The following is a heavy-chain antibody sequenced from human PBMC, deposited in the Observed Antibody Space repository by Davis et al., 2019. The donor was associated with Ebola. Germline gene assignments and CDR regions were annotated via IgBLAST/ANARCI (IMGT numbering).Heavy chain of an antibody. V-gene: IGHV1-18*01. J-gene: IGHJ6*02. CDR3: ARCNYDFWSGIGAGYYGMDV. CDR1: GYSFTDDG. CDR2: ISTYNGNT. D-gene: IGHD3-3*01. Sequence: AASVKVSCKASGYSFTDDGISWVRQAPGQGLEWMGWISTYNGNTNYAQKVQGRLTMTTDTSTSTAFMELRSLRSDETAVYYCARCNYDFWSGIGAGYYGMDVWGQGTTVTVSS.